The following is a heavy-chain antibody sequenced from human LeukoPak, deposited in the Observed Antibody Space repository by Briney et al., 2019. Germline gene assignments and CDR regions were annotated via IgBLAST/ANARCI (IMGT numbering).Heavy chain of an antibody. CDR2: IKSKTDGGTT. D-gene: IGHD3-3*01. Sequence: TGGSLRLSCAASGFTFSNAWMSWVRQAPGKGLEWVGRIKSKTDGGTTDYAAPVKGRFTISRDDSKNTLYLQMNSLKTEDTAVYYCTTATRFLEWLSDFDYWGQGTLVTVSS. J-gene: IGHJ4*02. CDR1: GFTFSNAW. V-gene: IGHV3-15*01. CDR3: TTATRFLEWLSDFDY.